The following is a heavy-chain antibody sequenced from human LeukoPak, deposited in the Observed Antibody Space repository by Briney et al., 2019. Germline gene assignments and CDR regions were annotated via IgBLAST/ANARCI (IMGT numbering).Heavy chain of an antibody. D-gene: IGHD3-3*01. J-gene: IGHJ6*02. V-gene: IGHV4-34*01. CDR3: ARVGLRFLEWPTRHYYYYGMDV. CDR1: GGSFRGFF. Sequence: SEALSLTCAVYGGSFRGFFWGWIRQPPGEGLEWVGEINHRGSTNYNPSLKSRVTISVDTSKNQFSLKLSSVTAADTAVYYCARVGLRFLEWPTRHYYYYGMDVWGQGTTVTVSS. CDR2: INHRGST.